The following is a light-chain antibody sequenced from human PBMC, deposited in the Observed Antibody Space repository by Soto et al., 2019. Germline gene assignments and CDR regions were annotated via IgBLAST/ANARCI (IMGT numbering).Light chain of an antibody. V-gene: IGLV2-14*01. J-gene: IGLJ2*01. CDR1: SSDVVSYNS. CDR2: EVS. Sequence: QSALTQPASVSGSPGQSITISCTGTSSDVVSYNSVSWYQQHPGKAPKLIIYEVSDRPSGVSNRFSGSKSGNTASLTISGPQAEDEADYYCSSYRSSTVLDVVFGGGTKLTVL. CDR3: SSYRSSTVLDVV.